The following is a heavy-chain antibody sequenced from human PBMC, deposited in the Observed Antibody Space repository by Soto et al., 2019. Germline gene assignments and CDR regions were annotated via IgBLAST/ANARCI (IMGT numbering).Heavy chain of an antibody. J-gene: IGHJ4*02. CDR2: IYHSGST. CDR3: ARDYYGSGSYFHY. V-gene: IGHV4-4*02. CDR1: GGSISSSNW. Sequence: SETLSLTCAVSGGSISSSNWWSWVRQPPGKGLEWIGEIYHSGSTNYNPSLKSRVTISVDKSKNQFSLKLSSVTAADTAVYYCARDYYGSGSYFHYWGQGTLVTVSS. D-gene: IGHD3-10*01.